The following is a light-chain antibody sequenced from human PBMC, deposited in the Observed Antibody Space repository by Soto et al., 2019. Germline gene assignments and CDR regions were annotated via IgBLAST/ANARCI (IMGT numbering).Light chain of an antibody. CDR3: SSYAGTKSRNV. Sequence: QSALTQPPSASGSRGQSVTISCTGTSSDVGGYNFVSWYQQHPGKAPKLILYEVTKRPPGVPDRFSGSKSGNTASLAVSGLQTEDEAHYYCSSYAGTKSRNVFGTGTKLTVL. J-gene: IGLJ1*01. CDR2: EVT. CDR1: SSDVGGYNF. V-gene: IGLV2-8*01.